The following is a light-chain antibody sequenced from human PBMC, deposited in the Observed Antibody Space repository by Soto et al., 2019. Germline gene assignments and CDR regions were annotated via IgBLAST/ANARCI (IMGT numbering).Light chain of an antibody. CDR3: QQYGDWPLT. CDR2: ATS. V-gene: IGKV3-15*01. CDR1: QTVGNN. J-gene: IGKJ4*01. Sequence: IVMTQSPATLSVSPGARATLSCRASQTVGNNFAWYQQKPGQAPRLLSFATSTLATGVPARFSGSGSGTEFPLTISSLQSEDFAVYYCQQYGDWPLTFGGGAKVEIE.